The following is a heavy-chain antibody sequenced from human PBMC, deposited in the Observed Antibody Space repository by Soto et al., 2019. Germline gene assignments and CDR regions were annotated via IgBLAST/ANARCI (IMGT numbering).Heavy chain of an antibody. V-gene: IGHV4-59*01. CDR2: IYYSGST. D-gene: IGHD6-19*01. J-gene: IGHJ5*02. Sequence: PSETLSLTCTVSGGSISSYYWSWIRQPPGKGLEWIGYIYYSGSTNYNPSLKSRVTISVDTSKNQFSLKLSSVTAADTAVYYCARASGWYGGGVDNWFDPWGQGTLVTVSS. CDR3: ARASGWYGGGVDNWFDP. CDR1: GGSISSYY.